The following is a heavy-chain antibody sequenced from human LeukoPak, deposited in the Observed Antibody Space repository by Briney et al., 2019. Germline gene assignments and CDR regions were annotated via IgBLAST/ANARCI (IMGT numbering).Heavy chain of an antibody. J-gene: IGHJ4*02. CDR3: ARTVATGPFYDFWSGYYLLDY. CDR1: GYTFTSYD. Sequence: ASVKVSCKASGYTFTSYDINWVRQATGQGLEWMGWMNPNSGNTGYAQKFQGRVTMTRNTSISTAYMELSSLRSEDTAVYYCARTVATGPFYDFWSGYYLLDYWGQGTLVTVSS. CDR2: MNPNSGNT. V-gene: IGHV1-8*01. D-gene: IGHD3-3*01.